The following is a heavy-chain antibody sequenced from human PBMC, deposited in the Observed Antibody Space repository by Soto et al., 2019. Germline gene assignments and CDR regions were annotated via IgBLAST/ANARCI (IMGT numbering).Heavy chain of an antibody. CDR2: IKQDGSEK. J-gene: IGHJ4*02. Sequence: VQLVESGGGLVQPGGSLRLSCATSGFTFSSFWMSWVRQAPGKGLEWVAIIKQDGSEKHYVDSVKGRFTISRDNANNLLYLQMSSLRAEDTAVYYCARSSGWLGDYWGQGTLVTVSP. D-gene: IGHD5-12*01. V-gene: IGHV3-7*04. CDR1: GFTFSSFW. CDR3: ARSSGWLGDY.